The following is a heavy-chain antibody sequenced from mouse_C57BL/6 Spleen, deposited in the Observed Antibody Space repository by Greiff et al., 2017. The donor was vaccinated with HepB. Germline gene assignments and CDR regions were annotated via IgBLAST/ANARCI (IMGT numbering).Heavy chain of an antibody. CDR2: ISDGGSYT. CDR1: GFTFSSYA. J-gene: IGHJ3*01. CDR3: ARKDSNYGAWFAY. D-gene: IGHD2-5*01. V-gene: IGHV5-4*03. Sequence: EVKLVESGGGLVKPGGSLKLSCAASGFTFSSYAMSWVRQTPEKRLEWVATISDGGSYTYYPDNVKGRFTISRDNAKNNLYLQMSHLKSEDTAMYYCARKDSNYGAWFAYWGQGTLVTVSA.